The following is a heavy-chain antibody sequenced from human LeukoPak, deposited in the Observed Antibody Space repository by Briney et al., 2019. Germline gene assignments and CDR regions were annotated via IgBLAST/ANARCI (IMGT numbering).Heavy chain of an antibody. CDR3: GKSRVYCSGGSCYSDFDY. J-gene: IGHJ4*02. Sequence: GGSLRLSCAASGFTFSSYAMSWVRQAPGKGLEWVSAISGSGGSTYYADSVKGRFTISRDNSKNTLYLQMNSLRAEDTAVYYCGKSRVYCSGGSCYSDFDYWGQGTLVTVSS. CDR2: ISGSGGST. D-gene: IGHD2-15*01. V-gene: IGHV3-23*01. CDR1: GFTFSSYA.